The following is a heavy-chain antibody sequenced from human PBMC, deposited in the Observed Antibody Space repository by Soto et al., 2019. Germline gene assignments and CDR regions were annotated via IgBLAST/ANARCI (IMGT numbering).Heavy chain of an antibody. CDR2: INAGNGNT. J-gene: IGHJ5*02. D-gene: IGHD2-21*02. Sequence: ASVKVSCKASGYTFTSYVMHWVRQAPGQRLEWMGWINAGNGNTKYSQKFQGRVTITRDISASTAYMELSSLRSDDTAVYYCARGGRVVTAIFSDFDPWGQGTLVTVSS. CDR1: GYTFTSYV. V-gene: IGHV1-3*01. CDR3: ARGGRVVTAIFSDFDP.